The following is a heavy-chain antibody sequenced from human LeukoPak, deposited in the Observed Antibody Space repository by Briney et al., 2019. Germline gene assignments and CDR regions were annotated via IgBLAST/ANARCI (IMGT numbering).Heavy chain of an antibody. Sequence: MSSETLSLTCTVSGGSISSSSYYWGWIRQPPGKGLEWIGYIYDSGSSNYNPSLKSRVTISVDTSKNQFSLKLSSVTAADTAVYYCARAEGSGSYYYPPAFDSWGQGTLVTVSS. V-gene: IGHV4-61*05. J-gene: IGHJ4*02. CDR3: ARAEGSGSYYYPPAFDS. D-gene: IGHD3-10*01. CDR2: IYDSGSS. CDR1: GGSISSSSYY.